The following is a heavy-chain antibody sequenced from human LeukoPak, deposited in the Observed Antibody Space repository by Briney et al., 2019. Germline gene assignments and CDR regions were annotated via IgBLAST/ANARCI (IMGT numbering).Heavy chain of an antibody. CDR3: ATKPQYNWNDTHYYYYGMDV. D-gene: IGHD1-1*01. V-gene: IGHV1-24*01. CDR1: GYTLTELY. J-gene: IGHJ6*04. Sequence: EASVKVSCKVSGYTLTELYMHWVRQAPGKGLEWMRGFDPEDGETIYAQKFQGRVTMTEDTSTDTAYMELSSLRSEDTAVYYCATKPQYNWNDTHYYYYGMDVWGKGTTVTVSS. CDR2: FDPEDGET.